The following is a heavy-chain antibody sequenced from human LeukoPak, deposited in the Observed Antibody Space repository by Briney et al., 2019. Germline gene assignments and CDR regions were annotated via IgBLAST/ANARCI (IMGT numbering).Heavy chain of an antibody. V-gene: IGHV3-7*03. CDR2: IKQDGSEK. J-gene: IGHJ6*02. Sequence: PGGSLRPSCAASGFTFTSYWMSWVRQAPGKGLEWVASIKQDGSEKYYVDSVKGRFTISRDNAKNSLNLQMNSLRAEDTAVYYCAREVVIFPDYYYYGMDVWGQGTTVTVS. CDR1: GFTFTSYW. D-gene: IGHD3-9*01. CDR3: AREVVIFPDYYYYGMDV.